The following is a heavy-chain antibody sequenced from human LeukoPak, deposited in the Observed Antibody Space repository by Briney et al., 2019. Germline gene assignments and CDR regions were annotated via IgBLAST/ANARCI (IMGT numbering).Heavy chain of an antibody. CDR2: ISSSGSTI. CDR1: GFTFSDYY. V-gene: IGHV3-11*01. Sequence: PGGSLRLSCAASGFTFSDYYMSWVRQAPGKGLEWVSYISSSGSTIYYADSVKGRFTISRDNAKNSLSVQMNSLRAEDRAVYYCARVPYCSAGSCYSEREYYFDYWGQGTLVTVSS. CDR3: ARVPYCSAGSCYSEREYYFDY. J-gene: IGHJ4*02. D-gene: IGHD2-15*01.